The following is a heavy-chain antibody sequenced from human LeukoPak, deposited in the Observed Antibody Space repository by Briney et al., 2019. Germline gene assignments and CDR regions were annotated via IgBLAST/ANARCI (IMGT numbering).Heavy chain of an antibody. Sequence: GASVKVSCKASGYIFTSYGISWARQAPGQGLEWMGWISGYSGDTRYAQKLQGRVTMTTDTSTNTAYMELRSLRFDDTAVYYCARDSGHLVGATSWAFDYWGQGTLVTVSS. J-gene: IGHJ4*02. CDR3: ARDSGHLVGATSWAFDY. CDR1: GYIFTSYG. CDR2: ISGYSGDT. D-gene: IGHD1-26*01. V-gene: IGHV1-18*01.